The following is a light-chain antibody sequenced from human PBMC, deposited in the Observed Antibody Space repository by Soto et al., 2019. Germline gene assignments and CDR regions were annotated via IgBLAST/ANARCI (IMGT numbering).Light chain of an antibody. CDR2: GNN. Sequence: QSVLTQPPSVSGAPGQTVTISCTGSSSNIGTGYDVHWYQQLPGTAPKLLIYGNNHRPSGVPDRFSASKSGTSASLAITGLQAEDEADYYCQSYDNTLTSSEVVFXGGTQMTVL. V-gene: IGLV1-40*01. CDR1: SSNIGTGYD. CDR3: QSYDNTLTSSEVV. J-gene: IGLJ2*01.